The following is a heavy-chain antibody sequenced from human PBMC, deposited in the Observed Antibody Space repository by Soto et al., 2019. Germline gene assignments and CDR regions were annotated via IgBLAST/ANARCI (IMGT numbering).Heavy chain of an antibody. Sequence: PGGSLRLSCAASGFTFSSYGMHWVRQAPGKGLEWVAVIWYDGSNKYYADSVKGRFTISRDNSKNTLYLQMNSLRAEDTAVYYCASLGETYSSSWYAPFYWGQGTLVTVSS. CDR2: IWYDGSNK. CDR1: GFTFSSYG. CDR3: ASLGETYSSSWYAPFY. V-gene: IGHV3-33*01. J-gene: IGHJ4*02. D-gene: IGHD6-13*01.